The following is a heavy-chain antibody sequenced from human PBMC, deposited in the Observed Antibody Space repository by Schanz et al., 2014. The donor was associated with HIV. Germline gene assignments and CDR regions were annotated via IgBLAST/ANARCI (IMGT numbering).Heavy chain of an antibody. CDR3: ARDRVSGSSSSSWFDP. D-gene: IGHD6-6*01. CDR2: ISWSSGNI. J-gene: IGHJ5*02. CDR1: GFTFGNYA. Sequence: EVHLVESGGGLVQPGRSLRLSCAGSGFTFGNYAMHWVRQAPGKGLEWVSGISWSSGNIGYADSVKGRFSISRDNAKNSLYLQIISLTAEDTAMYYCARDRVSGSSSSSWFDPWGQGTLVTVSS. V-gene: IGHV3-9*01.